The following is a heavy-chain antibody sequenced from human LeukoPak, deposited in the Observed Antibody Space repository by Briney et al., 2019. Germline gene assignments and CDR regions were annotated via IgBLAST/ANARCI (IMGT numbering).Heavy chain of an antibody. CDR2: IYYSGST. CDR1: GGSISSSSYY. J-gene: IGHJ3*02. V-gene: IGHV4-39*01. D-gene: IGHD2-15*01. CDR3: ARRVVVAARNDAFDI. Sequence: KPSETLSLTCTVSGGSISSSSYYWGWIRQPPGKGLEWIGSIYYSGSTYYNPSLKSRVTISVDTSKNQFSLKLSSVTAADTAVYYCARRVVVAARNDAFDIWGQGTMVTVSS.